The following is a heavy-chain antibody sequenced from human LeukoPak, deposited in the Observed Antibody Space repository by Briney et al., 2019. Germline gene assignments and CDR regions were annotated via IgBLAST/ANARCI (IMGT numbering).Heavy chain of an antibody. D-gene: IGHD6-19*01. J-gene: IGHJ3*02. CDR3: ARPIRAAGSDAFDI. V-gene: IGHV4-34*01. CDR2: INHSGST. Sequence: SETLSLTCAVYGGSFSGYYWSWIRQPPGKGLEWIGEINHSGSTNYNPPLKSRVTISVDTSKNQFSLKLSSVTAADTAVYYCARPIRAAGSDAFDIWGQGTMVTVSS. CDR1: GGSFSGYY.